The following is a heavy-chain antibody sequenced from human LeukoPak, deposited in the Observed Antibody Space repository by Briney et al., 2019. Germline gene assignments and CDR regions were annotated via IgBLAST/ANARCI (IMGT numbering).Heavy chain of an antibody. CDR3: AKDRCSGGSCYTNWFDP. V-gene: IGHV3-23*01. CDR2: ISGSGGST. Sequence: PGGSLRLSCAASGFTFSSYAMSWVRQAPGKGLEWVSAISGSGGSTYYADSVKGRFTISRDNSKNTLYLQMNSLRAEDTAVYYCAKDRCSGGSCYTNWFDPWGRGTLVTVSS. J-gene: IGHJ5*02. D-gene: IGHD2-15*01. CDR1: GFTFSSYA.